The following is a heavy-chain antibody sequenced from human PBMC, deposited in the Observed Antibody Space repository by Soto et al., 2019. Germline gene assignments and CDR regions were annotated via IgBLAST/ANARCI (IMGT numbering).Heavy chain of an antibody. Sequence: GGSLRLSCVVPGLTFSTYAMNWVRQAPGKGLEWVSYISVGGGATYYADSVKGRFTISRDNSKNTLYLQMNSPRAEDTAVYFCAKIYDTGAYWGSDDYNFGMDVWGQGTTVTVSS. J-gene: IGHJ6*02. D-gene: IGHD2-8*02. CDR1: GLTFSTYA. CDR3: AKIYDTGAYWGSDDYNFGMDV. V-gene: IGHV3-23*01. CDR2: ISVGGGAT.